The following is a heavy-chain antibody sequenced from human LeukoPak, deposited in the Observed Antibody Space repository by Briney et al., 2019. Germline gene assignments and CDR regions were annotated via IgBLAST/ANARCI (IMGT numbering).Heavy chain of an antibody. V-gene: IGHV1-2*02. Sequence: GASVKVSCQASGYTFTGYYMHWVRQAPGQGLEWMGWINPNSGGTNYAQKFQGRVTMTRDTSISTAYMELSRLRPDDTAVYYCARATGYCSGGSCYDGYYWGQGTLVTVSS. D-gene: IGHD2-15*01. J-gene: IGHJ4*02. CDR2: INPNSGGT. CDR3: ARATGYCSGGSCYDGYY. CDR1: GYTFTGYY.